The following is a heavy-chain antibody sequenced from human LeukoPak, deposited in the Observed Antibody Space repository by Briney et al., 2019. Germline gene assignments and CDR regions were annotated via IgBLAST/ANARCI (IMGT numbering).Heavy chain of an antibody. D-gene: IGHD3-3*01. CDR3: ARAGYYDFWSGYYTRYAFDI. V-gene: IGHV3-74*01. Sequence: PGGSLRLSRAASGFTFSSYWMHWVRQAPGKGLVWVSRINSDGSSTSYADSVKGRFTISRDNAKNTLYLQMNSLRAEDTAVYYCARAGYYDFWSGYYTRYAFDIWGQGTMVTVSS. CDR1: GFTFSSYW. J-gene: IGHJ3*02. CDR2: INSDGSST.